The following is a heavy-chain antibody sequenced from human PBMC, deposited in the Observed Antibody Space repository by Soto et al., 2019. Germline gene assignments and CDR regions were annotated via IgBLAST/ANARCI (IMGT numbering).Heavy chain of an antibody. CDR1: GFTFSSYG. Sequence: GGSLRLSCAASGFTFSSYGMSWVRQAPGKGLEWVSAVSSSGGTANYAGSVKGRFTMSREIATNSFYLQMASVRVEDTAVYYCAIEVLGGHIRPFDSWGQGALVTVSS. J-gene: IGHJ4*02. CDR3: AIEVLGGHIRPFDS. CDR2: VSSSGGTA. V-gene: IGHV3-23*01. D-gene: IGHD3-3*01.